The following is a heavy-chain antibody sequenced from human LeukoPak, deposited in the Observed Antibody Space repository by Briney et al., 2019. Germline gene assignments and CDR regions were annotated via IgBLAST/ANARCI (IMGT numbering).Heavy chain of an antibody. CDR2: INTYSANT. D-gene: IGHD6-6*01. Sequence: GASVKVSCKASGYTFTSYGISWVRQAPGQGLEWMGWINTYSANTNYAREFQDRVIMTTDTSTSTAYMELRSLRSDDTAVYYCAREGGIARPPYLYYYIDVWGKGTTVTVSS. CDR1: GYTFTSYG. CDR3: AREGGIARPPYLYYYIDV. J-gene: IGHJ6*03. V-gene: IGHV1-18*01.